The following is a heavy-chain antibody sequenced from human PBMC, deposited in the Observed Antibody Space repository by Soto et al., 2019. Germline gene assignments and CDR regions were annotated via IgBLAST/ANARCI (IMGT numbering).Heavy chain of an antibody. D-gene: IGHD1-26*01. V-gene: IGHV1-46*02. Sequence: QVQLMQSGAEVRKPGASVRLSCETSGYNFNQYYIHWLRQAPGQGLVWMGIINLRGGTTEYAHKFRGRVTLTGDTSTKTAYMEVRSLRSEDTAMYFCARGPEDSDVPRWDYWGQGTLVTVSS. CDR3: ARGPEDSDVPRWDY. J-gene: IGHJ4*02. CDR2: INLRGGTT. CDR1: GYNFNQYY.